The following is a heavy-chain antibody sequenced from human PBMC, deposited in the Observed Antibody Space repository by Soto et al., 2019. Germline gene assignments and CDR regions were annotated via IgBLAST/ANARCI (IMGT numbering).Heavy chain of an antibody. CDR2: IYYNGNT. CDR3: ARLSGGNFDY. Sequence: SETLSLTCTVSGASISSYYWNWIRQSPGKGLEWIEHIYYNGNTKYNPFLESRVTISVDTSKNHFSLKLSSVTSADTAVYYCARLSGGNFDYGGQGTLVTVSS. J-gene: IGHJ4*02. V-gene: IGHV4-59*01. CDR1: GASISSYY.